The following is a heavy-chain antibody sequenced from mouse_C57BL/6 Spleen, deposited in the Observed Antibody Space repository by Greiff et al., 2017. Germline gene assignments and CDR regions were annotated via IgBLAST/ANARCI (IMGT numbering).Heavy chain of an antibody. CDR1: GFSLTSYA. CDR2: IWTGGGT. J-gene: IGHJ4*01. V-gene: IGHV2-9-1*01. Sequence: QVQLKESGPGLVAPSQSLSITCTVSGFSLTSYAISWVRQPPGKGLEWLGVIWTGGGTNYNSALNSRLSISKDNSKSQVFLKMNSLQTDDTARYYCARNLGTTVVAPYYYAMDYWGQGTSVTVSS. D-gene: IGHD1-1*01. CDR3: ARNLGTTVVAPYYYAMDY.